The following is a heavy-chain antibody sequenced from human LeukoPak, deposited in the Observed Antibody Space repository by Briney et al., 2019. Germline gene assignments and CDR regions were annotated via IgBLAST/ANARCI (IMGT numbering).Heavy chain of an antibody. V-gene: IGHV4-59*12. CDR2: IYYSGST. Sequence: SETLSLTCTVSGGSISSYYWSWIRQPPGKGLEWIGYIYYSGSTNYNPSLKSRVTISVDTSKNQFSLKLSSVTAADTAVYYCATEIQLWLDYWGQGTLVTVSS. J-gene: IGHJ4*02. CDR1: GGSISSYY. CDR3: ATEIQLWLDY. D-gene: IGHD5-18*01.